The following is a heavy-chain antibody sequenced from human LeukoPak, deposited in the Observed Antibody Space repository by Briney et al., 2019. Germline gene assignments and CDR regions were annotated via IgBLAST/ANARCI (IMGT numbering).Heavy chain of an antibody. J-gene: IGHJ4*02. D-gene: IGHD6-13*01. V-gene: IGHV4-61*02. CDR3: AREAHPSSTAAAGHVNY. CDR1: GGSISSGSYY. Sequence: PSETLSLTCTVSGGSISSGSYYWSWIRQPAGKGLEWIGRIYTSGSTNYNPSLKSRVTISVDTSKNQFSLKLSSVTAADTAVYYCAREAHPSSTAAAGHVNYWGQGTLVTVSS. CDR2: IYTSGST.